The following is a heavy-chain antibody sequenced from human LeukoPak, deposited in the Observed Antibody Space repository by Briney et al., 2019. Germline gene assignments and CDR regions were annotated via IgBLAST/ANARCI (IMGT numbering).Heavy chain of an antibody. Sequence: PGGSLRLSCAVSGFTFSDYGMNWVRQAPGKGLEWVSFISYSSSHIYYADSVKGRSTISRDNAQNSPYLQMNSLRAEDTAVYYCARFTSGSGSNDYFDYWGQGTLVTVSS. J-gene: IGHJ4*02. CDR1: GFTFSDYG. CDR2: ISYSSSHI. CDR3: ARFTSGSGSNDYFDY. D-gene: IGHD3-10*01. V-gene: IGHV3-21*01.